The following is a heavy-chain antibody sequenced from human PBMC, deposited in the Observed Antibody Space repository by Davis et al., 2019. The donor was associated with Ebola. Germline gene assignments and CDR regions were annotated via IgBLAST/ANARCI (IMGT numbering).Heavy chain of an antibody. D-gene: IGHD3-10*01. Sequence: GGSLRLSCAASGFTFSSYWMSWVRQAPGKGLEWVANIKQDGSEKYYVDSVKGRFTISRDNAKNSLYLQMNSLRDEDTAVYYCATAMVQGVISMVDYWGQGTLVTVSS. J-gene: IGHJ4*02. V-gene: IGHV3-7*01. CDR2: IKQDGSEK. CDR1: GFTFSSYW. CDR3: ATAMVQGVISMVDY.